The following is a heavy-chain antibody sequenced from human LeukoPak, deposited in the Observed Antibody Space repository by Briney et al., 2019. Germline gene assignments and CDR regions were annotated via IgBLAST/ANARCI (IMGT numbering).Heavy chain of an antibody. V-gene: IGHV4-31*03. J-gene: IGHJ4*02. Sequence: SETLSLTCTVSGGSISSGGYYWSWIRQHPGKGLEWIGYIYYSGSTYYNPSLKSRVTISVDTSKNQFSLKLSSVTAADTAVYYCARDSDSSSSWFDYWGRGTLVTVSS. D-gene: IGHD6-6*01. CDR3: ARDSDSSSSWFDY. CDR2: IYYSGST. CDR1: GGSISSGGYY.